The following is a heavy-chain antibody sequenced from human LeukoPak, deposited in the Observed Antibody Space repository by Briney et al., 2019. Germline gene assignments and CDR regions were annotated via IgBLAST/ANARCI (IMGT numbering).Heavy chain of an antibody. CDR3: ARGRESHGRYFHF. CDR1: GGTFNNYA. CDR2: IFPLFETT. V-gene: IGHV1-69*13. D-gene: IGHD1-26*01. Sequence: GASVKVSCKASGGTFNNYAINWVRQAPGQGLEWMGGIFPLFETTNYAQGFRGRVTITADDSTSTAYMELNSLRTEDTAVYYCARGRESHGRYFHFWGQGTLVTVSS. J-gene: IGHJ4*02.